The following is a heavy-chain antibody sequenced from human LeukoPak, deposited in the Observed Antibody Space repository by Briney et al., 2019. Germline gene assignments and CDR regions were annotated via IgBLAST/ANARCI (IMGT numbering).Heavy chain of an antibody. V-gene: IGHV4-59*08. CDR2: IYYSGST. Sequence: PSETLSLTCTVSGGSISSYYWSWIRQPPGKGLEWIGYIYYSGSTNYNPSLKSQVTISVDTSKNQFSLKLSSVTAADTAVYYCARLCRDYYGSGSYYNLDYWGQGTLVTVSS. CDR1: GGSISSYY. J-gene: IGHJ4*02. D-gene: IGHD3-10*01. CDR3: ARLCRDYYGSGSYYNLDY.